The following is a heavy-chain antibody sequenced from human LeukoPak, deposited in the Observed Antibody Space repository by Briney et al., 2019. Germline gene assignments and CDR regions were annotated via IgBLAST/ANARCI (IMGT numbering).Heavy chain of an antibody. V-gene: IGHV4-61*02. D-gene: IGHD3-10*01. CDR3: ARDGLNTMVRGKIHYYYMDV. CDR2: IYTSGST. Sequence: SETLSLTCTVSGGSISSGSYYWSWIRQPAGKGLEWIGRIYTSGSTHYNPSLKSRVTISVDTSRNQFSLKLSSVTAADTAVYYCARDGLNTMVRGKIHYYYMDVWGKGTTVTISS. J-gene: IGHJ6*03. CDR1: GGSISSGSYY.